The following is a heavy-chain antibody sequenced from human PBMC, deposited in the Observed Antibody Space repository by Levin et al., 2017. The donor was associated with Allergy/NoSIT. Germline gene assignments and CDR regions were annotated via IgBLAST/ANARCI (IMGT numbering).Heavy chain of an antibody. CDR3: AKAPPWGSNSYGLLPQLGGLRTTVPWFDY. D-gene: IGHD5-18*01. CDR2: INAGNGNT. CDR1: GYTFTSYA. J-gene: IGHJ4*02. Sequence: ASVKVSCKASGYTFTSYAMHWVRQAPGQRLEWMGWINAGNGNTKYSQKFQGRVTITRDTSASTAYMELSSLRSEDTAVYYCAKAPPWGSNSYGLLPQLGGLRTTVPWFDYWGQGTLVTVSS. V-gene: IGHV1-3*01.